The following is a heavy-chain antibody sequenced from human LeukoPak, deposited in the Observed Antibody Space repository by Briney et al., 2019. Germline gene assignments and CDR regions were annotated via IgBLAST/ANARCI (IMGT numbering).Heavy chain of an antibody. V-gene: IGHV5-51*01. CDR1: GYSFTSYW. CDR2: IYPGDPDT. J-gene: IGHJ3*02. CDR3: ATPPPSGSYYSDAFDI. Sequence: PGESLKISCKGSGYSFTSYWIGWVRQMPGKGLEWMGIIYPGDPDTRYSPSFQSQVTISADKSISTAYLQWSSLKASDTAMYYCATPPPSGSYYSDAFDIWGQGTMVTVSS. D-gene: IGHD1-26*01.